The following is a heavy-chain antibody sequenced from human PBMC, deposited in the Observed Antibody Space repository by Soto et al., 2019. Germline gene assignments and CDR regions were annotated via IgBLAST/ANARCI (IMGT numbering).Heavy chain of an antibody. V-gene: IGHV1-3*01. D-gene: IGHD3-10*01. CDR1: GYTFTSYA. Sequence: ASVKVSCKASGYTFTSYAMHWVRQAPGQRLEWMGWINAGNGNTKYSQKFQGRVTITRDTSASTAYMELSSLRSEDTAVYYCARALNYYSSGSYYNDYWGQGTLVTVSS. CDR3: ARALNYYSSGSYYNDY. J-gene: IGHJ4*02. CDR2: INAGNGNT.